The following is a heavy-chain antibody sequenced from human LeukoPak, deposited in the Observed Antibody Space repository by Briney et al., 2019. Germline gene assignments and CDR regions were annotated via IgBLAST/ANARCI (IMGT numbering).Heavy chain of an antibody. CDR2: ISAYNGNT. CDR3: ATFVPYSDSSDFYIHAFHI. V-gene: IGHV1-18*04. Sequence: GASVKVSCKASGYTFTAFYIHWVRQAPGQGLEWMGWISAYNGNTNYAQKLQGRVTMTTDTSTSTAYMELRSLRSDDTAVYYCATFVPYSDSSDFYIHAFHIWGRGTMVTVSS. D-gene: IGHD3-22*01. J-gene: IGHJ3*02. CDR1: GYTFTAFY.